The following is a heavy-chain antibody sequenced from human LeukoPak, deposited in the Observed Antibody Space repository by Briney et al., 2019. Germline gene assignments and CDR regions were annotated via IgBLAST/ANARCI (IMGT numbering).Heavy chain of an antibody. J-gene: IGHJ4*02. D-gene: IGHD2-2*01. V-gene: IGHV5-51*01. CDR1: GYSFTSYW. CDR2: IYPGDSDT. CDR3: ARVVPAAAIKYYFDY. Sequence: GESLKISCKGSGYSFTSYWIGWVRQMPGKGLEWMGIIYPGDSDTRYSPSFQGQVTISADKSISTAYLQWSSLKASDTAMYYCARVVPAAAIKYYFDYWGQGTLVTVSS.